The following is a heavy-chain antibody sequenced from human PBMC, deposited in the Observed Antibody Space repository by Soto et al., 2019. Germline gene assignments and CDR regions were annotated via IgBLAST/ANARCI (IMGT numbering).Heavy chain of an antibody. CDR1: GYTFTSYG. Sequence: ASVKVSCKASGYTFTSYGISWVRQAPGQGLEWMGWISAYNGNTNYAQKLQGRVTMTTDTSTSTAYMELRSLRSDDTAVYYCARARDDFWSGYQGWFDPWGQGTLVTVSS. J-gene: IGHJ5*02. V-gene: IGHV1-18*01. CDR3: ARARDDFWSGYQGWFDP. D-gene: IGHD3-3*01. CDR2: ISAYNGNT.